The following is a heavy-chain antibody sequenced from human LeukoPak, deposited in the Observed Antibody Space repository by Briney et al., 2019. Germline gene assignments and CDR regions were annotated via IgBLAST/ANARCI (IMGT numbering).Heavy chain of an antibody. CDR2: IYYSGST. D-gene: IGHD3-3*01. CDR3: ARGGYDFWTGSKNWFDP. CDR1: GGSISSYY. Sequence: SETLSLTCTVSGGSISSYYWSWIRQPPGKGLEWIGYIYYSGSTNYNPSLKSRVTISVDTSKNQFSLKLSSVTAADTAVYYCARGGYDFWTGSKNWFDPWGQGTLVAVSS. V-gene: IGHV4-59*01. J-gene: IGHJ5*02.